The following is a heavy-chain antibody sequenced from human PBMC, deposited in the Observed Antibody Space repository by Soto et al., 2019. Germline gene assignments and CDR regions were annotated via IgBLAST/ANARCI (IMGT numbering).Heavy chain of an antibody. CDR1: GGTFSSYA. J-gene: IGHJ6*02. CDR2: IIPIFGTA. V-gene: IGHV1-69*13. D-gene: IGHD3-10*01. Sequence: ASVKVSCKASGGTFSSYAISWVRQAPGQGLEWMGGIIPIFGTANYAQKFQGRVTITADESTSTAYMELSSLRSEDTAVYYCARDYGRGTHYYGSGSYYIPSYYGMDVWGQGTTVTVS. CDR3: ARDYGRGTHYYGSGSYYIPSYYGMDV.